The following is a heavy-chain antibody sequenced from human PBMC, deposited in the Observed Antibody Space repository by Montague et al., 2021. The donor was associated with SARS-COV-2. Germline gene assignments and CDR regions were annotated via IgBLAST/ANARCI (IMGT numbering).Heavy chain of an antibody. CDR1: GISLSTSGMC. Sequence: PALVKPTQTLTLTYTFSGISLSTSGMCVSWIRQPPGKALEWLAVIDWDDDKSYSTSLKTRLTISKDTSKNQVVLTMTSMDPVDTATYYCARMPDQVWLDYWGQGILVTVSS. V-gene: IGHV2-70*01. CDR2: IDWDDDK. J-gene: IGHJ4*02. D-gene: IGHD5-18*01. CDR3: ARMPDQVWLDY.